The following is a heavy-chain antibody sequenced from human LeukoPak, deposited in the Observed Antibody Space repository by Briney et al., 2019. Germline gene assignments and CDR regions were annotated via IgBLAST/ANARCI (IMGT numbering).Heavy chain of an antibody. CDR3: ARWYFAYYGMDV. D-gene: IGHD1-14*01. Sequence: PGGSLRLSCAASGFTFSSYAMSWVRQAPGKGLEWVSAISGSGGSTYYADSVKGRFTISRDNSKNTLYLQMNSLRAEDTAVYYCARWYFAYYGMDVWVQGTTVTVSS. CDR2: ISGSGGST. J-gene: IGHJ6*02. V-gene: IGHV3-23*01. CDR1: GFTFSSYA.